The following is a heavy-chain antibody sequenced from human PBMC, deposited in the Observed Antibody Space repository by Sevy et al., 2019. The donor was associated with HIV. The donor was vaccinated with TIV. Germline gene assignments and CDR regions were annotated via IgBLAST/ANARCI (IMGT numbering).Heavy chain of an antibody. CDR1: GFTFSNYY. CDR3: ANGAARILNT. CDR2: ISDSGGYT. D-gene: IGHD3-9*01. Sequence: GGSLRLSCVVSGFTFSNYYMSWVRQAPGKGLEWVSVISDSGGYTSYTDSVKGRFTISRDNSKNTLYLQMNSLRVEDTAINYGANGAARILNTWAQGTRFTVPQ. J-gene: IGHJ4*02. V-gene: IGHV3-23*01.